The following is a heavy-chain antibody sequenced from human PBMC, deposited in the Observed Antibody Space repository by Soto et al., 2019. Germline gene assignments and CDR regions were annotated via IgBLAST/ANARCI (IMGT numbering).Heavy chain of an antibody. D-gene: IGHD1-20*01. CDR1: GYTFTSYD. CDR2: MNPNSGNT. CDR3: ASLTGTNAHNFDY. J-gene: IGHJ4*02. Sequence: EASVKVSCKASGYTFTSYDINWVRQATGQGLEWMGWMNPNSGNTGYAQKFQGRVTMTRNTSISTAYMELSSLRSEDTAVYYCASLTGTNAHNFDYWGQGTLVTVSS. V-gene: IGHV1-8*01.